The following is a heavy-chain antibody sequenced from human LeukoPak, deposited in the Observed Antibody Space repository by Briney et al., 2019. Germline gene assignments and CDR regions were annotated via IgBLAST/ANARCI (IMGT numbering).Heavy chain of an antibody. CDR2: ISSNGGST. V-gene: IGHV3-64*01. CDR1: GFTFSSYA. CDR3: ARVIFPAASSSWYYSDY. Sequence: GGSLRLSCAASGFTFSSYAMHWVRQAPGKGLEYVSAISSNGGSTYYANSVKGRFTISRDNSKNTLYLQMGSLRVEDMAVYYCARVIFPAASSSWYYSDYWGQGTLVTVSS. D-gene: IGHD6-13*01. J-gene: IGHJ4*02.